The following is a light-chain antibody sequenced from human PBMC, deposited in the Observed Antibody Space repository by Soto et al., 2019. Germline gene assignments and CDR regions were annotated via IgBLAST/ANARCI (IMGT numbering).Light chain of an antibody. V-gene: IGLV2-14*01. CDR1: NSDDGIDDF. J-gene: IGLJ1*01. CDR2: EVS. CDR3: ISYTSDDVRYV. Sequence: QSALTQPASVSGTPGQSITLSCTGSNSDDGIDDFVSWYQHHPGSAPKLIVSEVSHRPSGVSNRFSGSKSGNTDSLTISGRQSEAEAEDYCISYTSDDVRYVFGTGTKRTV.